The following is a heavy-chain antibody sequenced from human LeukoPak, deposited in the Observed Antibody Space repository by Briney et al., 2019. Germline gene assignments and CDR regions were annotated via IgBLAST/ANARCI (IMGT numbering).Heavy chain of an antibody. J-gene: IGHJ4*02. CDR2: ISYDGSNK. V-gene: IGHV3-30*04. CDR1: GFTFSSYA. CDR3: ARDFYSYDSSGYYEFDY. Sequence: PGGSLRLSCAASGFTFSSYAMHWVRQAPGKGLEWVAVISYDGSNKYYADSVKGRFTISRDNSKNTLYLQMNSLRAEDTAVYYCARDFYSYDSSGYYEFDYWGQGTLVTVSS. D-gene: IGHD3-22*01.